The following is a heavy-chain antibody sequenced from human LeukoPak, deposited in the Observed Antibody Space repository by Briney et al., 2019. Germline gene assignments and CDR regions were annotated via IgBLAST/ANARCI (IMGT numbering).Heavy chain of an antibody. D-gene: IGHD2-2*01. CDR3: ARKQTHGYCSSTSCSELGWFDP. J-gene: IGHJ5*02. CDR2: IYYSGST. Sequence: PSETLSLTCTVSGGSISSSSYYWGWIRQPPGKGLEWIGSIYYSGSTYYNPSLKSRVTISVDTSKNQFSLKLSSVTAADTAVYYCARKQTHGYCSSTSCSELGWFDPWGQGTLVTVSS. CDR1: GGSISSSSYY. V-gene: IGHV4-39*01.